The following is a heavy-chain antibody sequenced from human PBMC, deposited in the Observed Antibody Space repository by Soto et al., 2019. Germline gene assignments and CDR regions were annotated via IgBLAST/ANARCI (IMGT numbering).Heavy chain of an antibody. CDR2: ISYDGSNK. D-gene: IGHD6-19*01. CDR3: AKGFIAVAGISYFDY. Sequence: QVQLVESGGGVVQPGRSLRLSCAASGFTFSSYGMHWVRQAPGKGLEWVAVISYDGSNKYYADSVKGRFTISRDNSKNTLYLQMNGLRAEDTAVYYCAKGFIAVAGISYFDYWGQGTLVTVSS. J-gene: IGHJ4*02. V-gene: IGHV3-30*18. CDR1: GFTFSSYG.